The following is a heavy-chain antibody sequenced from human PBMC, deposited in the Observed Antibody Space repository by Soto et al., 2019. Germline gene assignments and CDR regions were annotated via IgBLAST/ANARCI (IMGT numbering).Heavy chain of an antibody. CDR2: ISGSGGST. Sequence: PGGSLRLSCVASGHTFHNYAMSWVRQAPGKGLEWVSGISGSGGSTYYADSVRGRFTISRDDSKNTLYLQMNSLRAEDTAVYYCAKLLQNYYDSSGDYYGDLYYYYGMDGWGQGTTVTFSS. V-gene: IGHV3-23*01. D-gene: IGHD3-22*01. CDR3: AKLLQNYYDSSGDYYGDLYYYYGMDG. J-gene: IGHJ6*02. CDR1: GHTFHNYA.